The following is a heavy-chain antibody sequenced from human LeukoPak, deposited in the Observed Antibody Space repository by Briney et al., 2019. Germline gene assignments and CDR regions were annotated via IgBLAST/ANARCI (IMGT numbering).Heavy chain of an antibody. D-gene: IGHD6-19*01. J-gene: IGHJ4*02. CDR3: AKGKYSSGGVPDY. CDR1: GFTFSSYW. Sequence: GGSLRLSCAASGFTFSSYWMSWVRQAPGKGLEWVSSISGGGESTYYADSVKGRFTVSRDNSKNTLYLQINSLRGEDTAVYYCAKGKYSSGGVPDYWGQGTLVTVSS. V-gene: IGHV3-23*01. CDR2: ISGGGEST.